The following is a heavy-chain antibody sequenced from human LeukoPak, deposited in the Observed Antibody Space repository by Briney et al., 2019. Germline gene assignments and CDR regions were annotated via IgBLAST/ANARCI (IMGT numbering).Heavy chain of an antibody. CDR3: ARVPDITARPCDT. J-gene: IGHJ5*02. Sequence: SETLSLTCAVYGGSFSDYYWTLIRQTPGKGLEWIGEISHTGLTRSNPSLKSRVTIFVDSSKKQISLRMTAVTAADTGIYYCARVPDITARPCDTWGPGTLVTVSS. CDR1: GGSFSDYY. CDR2: ISHTGLT. D-gene: IGHD1-1*01. V-gene: IGHV4-34*01.